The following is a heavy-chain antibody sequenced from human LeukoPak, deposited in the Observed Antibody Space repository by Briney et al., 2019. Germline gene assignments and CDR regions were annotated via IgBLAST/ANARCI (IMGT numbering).Heavy chain of an antibody. Sequence: GGSLRLSCAVSRFTFGDFWMHWVRQAPGKGLVWVSRINTDGTSTTYADSVKGRFTIAGDNAKNTLYLQMNSLRAEDTAVYFCTRAAMVRGADFYYYGMDVWGQGTTVTVSS. V-gene: IGHV3-74*01. CDR2: INTDGTST. D-gene: IGHD3-10*01. CDR1: RFTFGDFW. CDR3: TRAAMVRGADFYYYGMDV. J-gene: IGHJ6*02.